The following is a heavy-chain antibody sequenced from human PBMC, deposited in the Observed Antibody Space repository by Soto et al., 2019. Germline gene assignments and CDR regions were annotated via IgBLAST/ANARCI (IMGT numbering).Heavy chain of an antibody. CDR2: IKTKSEGGPT. V-gene: IGHV3-15*07. Sequence: EVQLVESGGGLIQPGGSLRLSCAASGLPISNAWMNWVRQAPGKGLEWVGRIKTKSEGGPTDYAAAVKGRFTVSRDDSKNTLYLQMNSLKTEDKAVYYCTTGSVEGVWGQGTKVTVSS. CDR1: GLPISNAW. D-gene: IGHD2-15*01. CDR3: TTGSVEGV. J-gene: IGHJ6*02.